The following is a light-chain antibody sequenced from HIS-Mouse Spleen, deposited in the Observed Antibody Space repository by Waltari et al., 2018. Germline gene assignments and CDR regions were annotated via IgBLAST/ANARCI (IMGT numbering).Light chain of an antibody. J-gene: IGLJ2*01. V-gene: IGLV3-1*01. CDR2: QDS. CDR3: QAWDSSYSV. Sequence: SYELTQPPSVSVSPGQTASITCSGDKLGDKYACWYQQKPGQSPVLVIYQDSKRPSGCPDGFSGSNSGNTATLTISGTQAMDEADYYCQAWDSSYSVFGGGTKLTVL. CDR1: KLGDKY.